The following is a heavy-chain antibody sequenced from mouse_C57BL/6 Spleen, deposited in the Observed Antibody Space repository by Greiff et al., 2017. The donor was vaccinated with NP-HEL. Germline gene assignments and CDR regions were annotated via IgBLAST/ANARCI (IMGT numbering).Heavy chain of an antibody. J-gene: IGHJ2*01. CDR3: ARRSAIGDYDEDY. Sequence: VQLQQSGAELARPGASVKLSCKASGYTFTSYGISWVKQRTGQGLEWIGEIYPRSGNTYYNEKFKGKAKLTADKSSSTAYMELRSLTSEDSAVYFCARRSAIGDYDEDYWGQGTTLTVAS. D-gene: IGHD2-4*01. CDR1: GYTFTSYG. V-gene: IGHV1-81*01. CDR2: IYPRSGNT.